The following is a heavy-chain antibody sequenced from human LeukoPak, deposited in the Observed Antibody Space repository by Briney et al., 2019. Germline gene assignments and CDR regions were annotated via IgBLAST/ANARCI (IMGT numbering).Heavy chain of an antibody. J-gene: IGHJ6*02. Sequence: PGGSLRLSCAASGFTFSSYSMNWVRQAPGKGLEWVSSISSSSSYIYYADSVKGRFTISRDNAKNSLYLQMNSLRAEDTAVYYCARPYCSGGSCYPTYCYYGMDVWGQGTTVTVSS. CDR1: GFTFSSYS. D-gene: IGHD2-15*01. CDR2: ISSSSSYI. V-gene: IGHV3-21*01. CDR3: ARPYCSGGSCYPTYCYYGMDV.